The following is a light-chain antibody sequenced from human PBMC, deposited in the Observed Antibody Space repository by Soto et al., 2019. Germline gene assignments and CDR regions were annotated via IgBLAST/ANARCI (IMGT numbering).Light chain of an antibody. J-gene: IGKJ1*01. CDR2: GAS. CDR1: QSVSSN. V-gene: IGKV3-15*01. Sequence: EIVMTHSPATLSVSPGERATLSCRASQSVSSNLAWYQQKPGQAPSLLIYGASTRATGIPARFSGSGSGTEFALTICRLQSEDLAEYYGQHYNNWPRTFGQGTKVEIK. CDR3: QHYNNWPRT.